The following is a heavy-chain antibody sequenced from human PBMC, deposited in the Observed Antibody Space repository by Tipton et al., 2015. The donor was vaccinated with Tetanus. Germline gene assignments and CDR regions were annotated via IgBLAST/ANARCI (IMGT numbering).Heavy chain of an antibody. CDR1: GFTLRSYS. Sequence: GSLRLSCAASGFTLRSYSMNWVRQAPGKGLEWVSYISTTGNTIYYADSVKGRFTISRDNAKNLLYLQMSSLRREDTAVYYCASSTVTRWGPGTLVTVSS. CDR3: ASSTVTR. J-gene: IGHJ4*02. V-gene: IGHV3-48*01. D-gene: IGHD4-17*01. CDR2: ISTTGNTI.